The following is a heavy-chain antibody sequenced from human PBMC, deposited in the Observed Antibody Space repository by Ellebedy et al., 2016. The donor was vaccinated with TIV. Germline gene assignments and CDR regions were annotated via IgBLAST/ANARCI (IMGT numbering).Heavy chain of an antibody. D-gene: IGHD3-16*02. V-gene: IGHV3-21*05. CDR2: INRGSTNI. Sequence: GESLKISCAASGFSFSAYSMSWVRQAPGRGLEWVSYINRGSTNIYYADSVRGRFTISRDNAKSVVYLQMNSLRAEDTAIYYCAKGKIPVRYFDYWGQGSLVTVSS. J-gene: IGHJ4*02. CDR3: AKGKIPVRYFDY. CDR1: GFSFSAYS.